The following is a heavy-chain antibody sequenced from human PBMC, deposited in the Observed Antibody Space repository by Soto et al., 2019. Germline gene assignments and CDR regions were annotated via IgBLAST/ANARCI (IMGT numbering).Heavy chain of an antibody. J-gene: IGHJ4*02. V-gene: IGHV1-3*01. CDR3: AFSGYGDYGYFDY. CDR2: INAGNGNT. CDR1: GYTFTSYA. Sequence: QVQLVQSGAEVKKPGASVKVSCKASGYTFTSYAMHWVRQAPGQRLEGMGWINAGNGNTKYSQKFQGRVTITRDTSGSTAYMELSSLRSEDTAVYYCAFSGYGDYGYFDYWGQGTLVTVSS. D-gene: IGHD4-17*01.